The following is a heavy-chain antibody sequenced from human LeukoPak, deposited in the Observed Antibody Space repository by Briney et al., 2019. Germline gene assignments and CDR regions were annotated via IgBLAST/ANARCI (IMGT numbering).Heavy chain of an antibody. CDR2: INQSGST. V-gene: IGHV4-34*01. J-gene: IGHJ4*02. Sequence: SETLSLTCGVYGGSFSGYYGSWVRQPPGKELEWIGEINQSGSTNYNPSLKSRVTISVDTSKNQISLKLNSMTAADTAVYYCARGLYGNPIDHWGQGTLVTVSS. CDR3: ARGLYGNPIDH. D-gene: IGHD4-11*01. CDR1: GGSFSGYY.